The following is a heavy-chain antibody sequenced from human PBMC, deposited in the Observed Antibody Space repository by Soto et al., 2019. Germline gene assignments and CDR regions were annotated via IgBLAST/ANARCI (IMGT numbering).Heavy chain of an antibody. D-gene: IGHD1-20*01. J-gene: IGHJ4*02. CDR1: GYSISSGYY. CDR2: IYHSGST. V-gene: IGHV4-38-2*02. Sequence: PSETLSLTCAVSGYSISSGYYWGWIRQPPGKGLEWIGSIYHSGSTYYNPSLKSRVTMSVDTSKNQFSLKLGSVTAADTAVYYCAREGSWYNWNQAPDYWGQGTLVTVSS. CDR3: AREGSWYNWNQAPDY.